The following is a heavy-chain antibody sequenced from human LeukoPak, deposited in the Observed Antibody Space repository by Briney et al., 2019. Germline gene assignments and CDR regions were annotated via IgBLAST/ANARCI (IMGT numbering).Heavy chain of an antibody. V-gene: IGHV1-2*02. CDR2: INPNSGGT. J-gene: IGHJ4*02. Sequence: ASVKVSCKASGYTFTCYYMHGVRQAPGQGLEWMGWINPNSGGTNYAQKFQASVNMTRDPSISTAYMELSRLRSDDTAVYYCARASHCSPPTCLDYCGEGTLVTVSS. CDR1: GYTFTCYY. CDR3: ARASHCSPPTCLDY. D-gene: IGHD2-21*02.